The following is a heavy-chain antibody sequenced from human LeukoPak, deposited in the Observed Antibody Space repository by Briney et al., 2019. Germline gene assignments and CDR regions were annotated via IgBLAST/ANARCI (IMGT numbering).Heavy chain of an antibody. Sequence: GGSLRLSCAASGFTFNNYAASRVRQAPGKGLEWVSAFVGGDTTYYADSVKGRFTISRDNSRNTLYLQMNTLRAEDTAVYYCAKQARYSNFWSGYLYYFDYWGQGTLVTVSS. J-gene: IGHJ4*02. CDR2: FVGGDTT. V-gene: IGHV3-23*01. CDR1: GFTFNNYA. CDR3: AKQARYSNFWSGYLYYFDY. D-gene: IGHD3-3*01.